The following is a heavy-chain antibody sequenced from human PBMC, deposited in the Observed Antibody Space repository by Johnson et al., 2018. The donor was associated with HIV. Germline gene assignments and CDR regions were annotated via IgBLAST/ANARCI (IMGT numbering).Heavy chain of an antibody. CDR1: GFTFSSYA. Sequence: QVQLVESGGDVVQPGRSLRLSCAASGFTFSSYAMHWVRQAPGKGLEWLAFISFDGSNKYFGGSVEGRFDISRENSKNSHYLHMNSLRPEATAIYYCVREGYSSSSDAFDIWGQGTIVTVSS. CDR2: ISFDGSNK. CDR3: VREGYSSSSDAFDI. V-gene: IGHV3-30*09. D-gene: IGHD6-6*01. J-gene: IGHJ3*02.